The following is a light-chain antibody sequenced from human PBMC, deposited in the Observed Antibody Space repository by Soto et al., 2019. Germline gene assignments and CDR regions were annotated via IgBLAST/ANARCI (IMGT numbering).Light chain of an antibody. CDR1: QSVLYSSNNKNY. CDR2: WAS. J-gene: IGKJ2*01. V-gene: IGKV4-1*01. CDR3: QQYYSTPPYI. Sequence: DIVMTQSPDSLAVSLGERATINCKSSQSVLYSSNNKNYLAWYRQKPGQPPKLIIYWASIRESGVPDRISGSGSGTDFTLTISSLQAEDVAVYYCQQYYSTPPYIFGQGTKLEIK.